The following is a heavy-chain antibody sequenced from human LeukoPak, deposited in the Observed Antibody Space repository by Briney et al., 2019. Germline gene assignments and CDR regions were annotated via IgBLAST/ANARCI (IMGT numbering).Heavy chain of an antibody. D-gene: IGHD3-3*01. J-gene: IGHJ4*02. CDR1: GFTSSRHG. CDR2: ISNDGSRK. V-gene: IGHV3-30*03. CDR3: ARDRAWNYFDY. Sequence: GGSLRLSCAPSGFTSSRHGIHWVRQAPGKGLEWVAIISNDGSRKYYAHSVEGRFTISRDNSKNTLYLQMDSLRAEDTAVYYCARDRAWNYFDYWGQGTLVTVSS.